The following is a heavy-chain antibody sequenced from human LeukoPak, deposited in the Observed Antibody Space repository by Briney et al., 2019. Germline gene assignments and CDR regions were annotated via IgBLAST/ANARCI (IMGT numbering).Heavy chain of an antibody. CDR3: ARALGLEIDY. V-gene: IGHV3-48*02. Sequence: PGGSLRLSCAASGFTFSSYSMNWVRQPPGKGLEWVSYIGSSSSSIYYADSVKGRFTISRDNAKNSLYLQMSSLRDEDTAVYYCARALGLEIDYWGQGTLVTASS. D-gene: IGHD3-3*01. CDR2: IGSSSSSI. CDR1: GFTFSSYS. J-gene: IGHJ4*02.